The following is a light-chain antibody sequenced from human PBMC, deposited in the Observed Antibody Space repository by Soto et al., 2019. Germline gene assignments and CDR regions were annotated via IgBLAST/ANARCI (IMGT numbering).Light chain of an antibody. CDR2: TAS. Sequence: DIQLTQSPSFLSASVGDRVTIACRASQDTATYLAWYQQKPGKAPKLLISTASTLQSGVPSRFSGSGSGAEFTLTISSLQPEDFATYYCQQFTSYPITFGPGTRLDIK. J-gene: IGKJ5*01. CDR3: QQFTSYPIT. V-gene: IGKV1-9*01. CDR1: QDTATY.